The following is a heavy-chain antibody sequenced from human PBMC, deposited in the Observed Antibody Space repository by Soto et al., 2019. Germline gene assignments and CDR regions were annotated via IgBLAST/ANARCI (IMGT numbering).Heavy chain of an antibody. D-gene: IGHD2-15*01. J-gene: IGHJ5*02. CDR3: ARAPSVVVAATPINWFDP. Sequence: QVQLQQSGPGLVKPSQTLSLTCTVSGGSISSGDYYWSWIRQPPGQGLEWIGYIYYSGSTYYNPSLRSRFTRSIDTSNTQFSLNLSSVTAADTAMYYCARAPSVVVAATPINWFDPWGQGTLVTVSS. CDR1: GGSISSGDYY. CDR2: IYYSGST. V-gene: IGHV4-30-4*01.